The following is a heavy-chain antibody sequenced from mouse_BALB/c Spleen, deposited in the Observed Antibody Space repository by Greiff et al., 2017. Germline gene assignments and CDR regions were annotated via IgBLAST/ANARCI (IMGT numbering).Heavy chain of an antibody. J-gene: IGHJ2*01. Sequence: VKLQESGPGLVAPSQSLSITCTVSGFSLTSYGVHWVRQPPGKGLEWLGVIWAGGSTNYNSALMSRLSISKDNSKSQVFLKMNSLQTDDTAMYYCARDRDRYGNYYFDYWGQGTTLTVSS. CDR1: GFSLTSYG. CDR2: IWAGGST. CDR3: ARDRDRYGNYYFDY. D-gene: IGHD2-10*02. V-gene: IGHV2-9*02.